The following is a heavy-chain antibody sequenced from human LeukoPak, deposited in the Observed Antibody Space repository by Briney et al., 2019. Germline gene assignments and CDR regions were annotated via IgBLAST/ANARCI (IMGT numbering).Heavy chain of an antibody. J-gene: IGHJ5*02. CDR1: GGALSGFY. D-gene: IGHD3-10*01. Sequence: LGTPSPTLAVYGGALSGFYWGWCRPPPRKGAGWVWGIKHIGSTNYNPSLKSRVTISVDTSKNQFSLKLSSVTAAETAVYYCARALPRTNRYYGSGTHWFDPWGQGTLVTVSS. CDR2: IKHIGST. CDR3: ARALPRTNRYYGSGTHWFDP. V-gene: IGHV4-34*01.